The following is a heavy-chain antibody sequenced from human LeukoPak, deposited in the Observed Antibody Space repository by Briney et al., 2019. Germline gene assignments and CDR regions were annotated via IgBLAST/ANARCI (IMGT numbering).Heavy chain of an antibody. CDR2: ISGSGAST. V-gene: IGHV3-23*01. Sequence: GGSLRLSCAASGFTFSNSAMSWVRQAPGKGLEWDSAISGSGASTYYADSVKGRFTISRDNSKNTPYLQMNSLRAEDTAVYYCAKVGGSSWYGDAFDIWGQGTMVTVSS. CDR3: AKVGGSSWYGDAFDI. D-gene: IGHD6-13*01. CDR1: GFTFSNSA. J-gene: IGHJ3*02.